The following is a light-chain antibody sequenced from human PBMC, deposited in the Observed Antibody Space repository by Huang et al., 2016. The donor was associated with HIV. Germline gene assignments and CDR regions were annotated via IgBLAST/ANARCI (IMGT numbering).Light chain of an antibody. V-gene: IGKV3-15*01. CDR1: QSVGSK. CDR3: QQYNNWPYT. CDR2: GAA. Sequence: DTVMTPTPATLSVSPGARVTLSCRASQSVGSKLAWFQQKPGQAPRLLIHGAATRATGIPARFSGSGSGTEFTLTISSLQSEDFAVYYCQQYNNWPYTFGQGTKLEIK. J-gene: IGKJ2*01.